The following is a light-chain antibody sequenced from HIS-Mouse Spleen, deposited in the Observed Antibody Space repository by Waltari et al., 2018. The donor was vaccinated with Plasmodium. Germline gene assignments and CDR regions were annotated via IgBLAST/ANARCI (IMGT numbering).Light chain of an antibody. CDR3: CSYAGSYPYV. CDR1: SSDVGGYNY. Sequence: QSALTQPRSVSGSPGQSVTISCTGTSSDVGGYNYVSCYQQQPGKAPKLMIYDVSKRPSGVPDRFSGSKSGNTASLTISGLQAEDEADYYCCSYAGSYPYVFGTGTKVTVL. CDR2: DVS. J-gene: IGLJ1*01. V-gene: IGLV2-11*01.